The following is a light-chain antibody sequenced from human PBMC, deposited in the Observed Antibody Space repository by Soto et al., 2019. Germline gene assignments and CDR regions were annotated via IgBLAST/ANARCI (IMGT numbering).Light chain of an antibody. CDR3: QHTYNTPFT. J-gene: IGKJ3*01. Sequence: DIQMTQAPSSLSASVGDRVTITCRASQSISRYVNWYQQKPRKAPRLLIFAASSLQGGVPSRFSGSGSGTDFTLTISSLQPEDFATYYCQHTYNTPFTFGPGNKVDIK. CDR1: QSISRY. CDR2: AAS. V-gene: IGKV1-39*01.